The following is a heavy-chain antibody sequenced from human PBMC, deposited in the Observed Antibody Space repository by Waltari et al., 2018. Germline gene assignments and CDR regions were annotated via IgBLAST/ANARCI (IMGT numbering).Heavy chain of an antibody. Sequence: QVQLVESGGGVVQPGRSLRLSCAASGFTFRSYAMPWVRQAPGKGLEWVAVIWYDGSNKYYADSVKGRFTISRDNSKNTLYLQMNSLRAEDTAMYYCAKGGAWGQGTLVTVSS. D-gene: IGHD3-16*01. CDR3: AKGGA. CDR1: GFTFRSYA. CDR2: IWYDGSNK. V-gene: IGHV3-30*04. J-gene: IGHJ5*02.